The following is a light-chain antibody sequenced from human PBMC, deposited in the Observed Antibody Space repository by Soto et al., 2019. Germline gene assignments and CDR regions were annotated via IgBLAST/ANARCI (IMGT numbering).Light chain of an antibody. J-gene: IGKJ2*03. CDR3: QQSFSTPYS. CDR1: HVISTY. Sequence: DFQMTESPSSLYTSIEERVATSCWTSHVISTYLNWYQQKPGKAPNLLIHGASSLESGVPSRFSGSGSGTEFTLTITSLQPEDFATYYCQQSFSTPYSFGQGTKVDIK. CDR2: GAS. V-gene: IGKV1-39*01.